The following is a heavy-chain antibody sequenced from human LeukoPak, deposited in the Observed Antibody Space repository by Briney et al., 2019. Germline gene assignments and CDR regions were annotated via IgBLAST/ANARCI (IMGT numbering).Heavy chain of an antibody. V-gene: IGHV4-59*01. J-gene: IGHJ4*02. D-gene: IGHD3-22*01. CDR2: IYYSGST. Sequence: SETLSLTCTVSGGSISSYYWSWIRQPPGKGLEWIGYIYYSGSTNYNPSLKSRVTISVDTSKNQFSLKLSSVTAADTAVYYCARETCYYDSSGYVVGYFDYWGQGTLVTVSS. CDR1: GGSISSYY. CDR3: ARETCYYDSSGYVVGYFDY.